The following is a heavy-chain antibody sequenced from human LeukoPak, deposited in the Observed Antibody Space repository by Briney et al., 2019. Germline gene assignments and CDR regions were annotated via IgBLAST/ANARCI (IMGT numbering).Heavy chain of an antibody. CDR3: AKDASWRDSSRSLDC. CDR2: ITAGGGTT. V-gene: IGHV3-23*01. Sequence: GGSLRLSCAASGFTFSSYWMHWVRQAPGKGLEWVSGITAGGGTTFYADSVKGRFTISRDNSKNTLYLQMNSLRAEDTAVYYCAKDASWRDSSRSLDCWGQGTLVTVSS. J-gene: IGHJ4*02. CDR1: GFTFSSYW. D-gene: IGHD6-13*01.